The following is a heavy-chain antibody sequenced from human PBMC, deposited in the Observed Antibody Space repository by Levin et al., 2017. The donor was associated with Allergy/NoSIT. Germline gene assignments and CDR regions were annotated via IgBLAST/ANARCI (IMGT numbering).Heavy chain of an antibody. V-gene: IGHV1-2*02. J-gene: IGHJ6*02. CDR1: GYSFTDYY. Sequence: ASVKVSCKASGYSFTDYYMHWVRQAPGQGLEWMGWIKPKSGDTNYAQKFQGRVTMTWDTSISTAYMDLSRPRSDDTAVYYCARDRYGMDVWGQGTTVTVSS. CDR2: IKPKSGDT. CDR3: ARDRYGMDV. D-gene: IGHD3-9*01.